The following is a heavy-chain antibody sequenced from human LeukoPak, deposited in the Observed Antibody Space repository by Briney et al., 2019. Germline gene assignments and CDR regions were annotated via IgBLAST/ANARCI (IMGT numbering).Heavy chain of an antibody. V-gene: IGHV1-69*13. Sequence: SVKVSCKASGGTFSSYAISWVRQAPGQGLEWMGGIIPIFGTANYAQKFQGRVTITADESTSTAYMELSSLRSEDTAVYYCARAPFPHPNWFDPWGQGTLVTVSS. J-gene: IGHJ5*02. CDR2: IIPIFGTA. CDR3: ARAPFPHPNWFDP. CDR1: GGTFSSYA.